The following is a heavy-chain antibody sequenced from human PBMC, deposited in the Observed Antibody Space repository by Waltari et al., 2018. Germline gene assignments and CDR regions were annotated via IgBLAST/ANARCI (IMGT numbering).Heavy chain of an antibody. J-gene: IGHJ4*02. CDR2: ISSSSSTI. CDR3: ASAFGATTYYFDY. V-gene: IGHV3-48*04. CDR1: GFTFSSYR. D-gene: IGHD1-26*01. Sequence: EVQLVASGGGLVQPGGSLRLSCAASGFTFSSYRMNWFRQAPGKGLEWVSYISSSSSTIYYADSVKGRFTISRDNAKNSLYLQMNSLRAEDTAVYYCASAFGATTYYFDYWGQGTLVTVSS.